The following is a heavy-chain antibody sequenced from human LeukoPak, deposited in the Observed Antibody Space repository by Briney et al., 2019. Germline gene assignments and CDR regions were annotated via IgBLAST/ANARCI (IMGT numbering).Heavy chain of an antibody. V-gene: IGHV3-30*02. Sequence: PGGSLRLSCAASGFTFSSYGMHWVRQAPGKGLEWVAFIRYDGSTKYYADSVKGRFTISRDNSKNTLYLQMNSLRTEDTAVYYCARGGPVRGLYNWFDPWGQGTLVLVSS. J-gene: IGHJ5*02. CDR3: ARGGPVRGLYNWFDP. CDR1: GFTFSSYG. D-gene: IGHD3-10*01. CDR2: IRYDGSTK.